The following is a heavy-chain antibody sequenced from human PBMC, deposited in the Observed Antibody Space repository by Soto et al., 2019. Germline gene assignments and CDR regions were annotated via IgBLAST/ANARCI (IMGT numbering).Heavy chain of an antibody. CDR3: ARDGFYYDSSGYRYYFDY. Sequence: PSETLSLTCTVSGGSVSSGSYYWSWIRQPPGKGLEWIGYIYYSGSTNYNPSLKSRVTISVDTSKNQFSLKLSSVTAADTAVYYCARDGFYYDSSGYRYYFDYWGQGTLVTVS. V-gene: IGHV4-61*01. D-gene: IGHD3-22*01. CDR1: GGSVSSGSYY. J-gene: IGHJ4*02. CDR2: IYYSGST.